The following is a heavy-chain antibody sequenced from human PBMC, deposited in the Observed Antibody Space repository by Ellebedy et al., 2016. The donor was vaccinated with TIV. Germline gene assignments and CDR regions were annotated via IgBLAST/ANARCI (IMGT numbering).Heavy chain of an antibody. Sequence: GGSLRLSCTASGFSFRSYWMSWVRQAPGKGLEWVANLRQDGDEKYYLDSVKGRFTISRDNAKNSLYLQMNGLRAEDTAVYYCARRASYGDYAVQVNTWFDPWGQGTLVTVSS. CDR3: ARRASYGDYAVQVNTWFDP. CDR2: LRQDGDEK. J-gene: IGHJ5*02. D-gene: IGHD4-17*01. V-gene: IGHV3-7*01. CDR1: GFSFRSYW.